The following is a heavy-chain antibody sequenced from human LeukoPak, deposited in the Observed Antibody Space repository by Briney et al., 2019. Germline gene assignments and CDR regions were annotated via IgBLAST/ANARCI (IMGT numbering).Heavy chain of an antibody. CDR2: IRNKVNSYTT. D-gene: IGHD6-19*01. CDR1: GFSFSDHY. V-gene: IGHV3-72*01. CDR3: ARDSSGWRGYFDY. J-gene: IGHJ4*02. Sequence: PGGPLRLSCAASGFSFSDHYMDWVRQAPGKGLEWVGRIRNKVNSYTTQYAASVQGRFTISRDDSKNSLYLQMNSLKTEDTAVYYCARDSSGWRGYFDYWGQGTLVTVSS.